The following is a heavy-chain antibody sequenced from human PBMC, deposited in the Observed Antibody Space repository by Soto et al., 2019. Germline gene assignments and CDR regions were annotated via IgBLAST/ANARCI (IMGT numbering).Heavy chain of an antibody. D-gene: IGHD6-19*01. J-gene: IGHJ6*02. V-gene: IGHV2-70*01. Sequence: XGRTLGNPTQTLTLTCTFSGFSLSTSGMCVSWIRQPPGKALEWLALIDWDDDNYYSTSLKTRLTISKDTSKNQVVLTMTNMDPVDTATYYCARIKSISSGWYSYYYGMDVWGQGTTATVSS. CDR1: GFSLSTSGMC. CDR3: ARIKSISSGWYSYYYGMDV. CDR2: IDWDDDN.